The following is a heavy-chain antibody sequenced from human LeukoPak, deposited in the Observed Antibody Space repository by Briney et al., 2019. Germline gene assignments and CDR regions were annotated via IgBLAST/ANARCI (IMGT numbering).Heavy chain of an antibody. D-gene: IGHD3-22*01. Sequence: SQTLSLTRTVSSGSISSHYWSWTRHPPGKGLEWIGYIYYSGSTVYHPSLKTRVTISVDTSKNHFSLKLSSVTAADTAVYYCARRCHYHESSGYSTYYYYYLDVWGKGTTVSVSS. CDR2: IYYSGST. V-gene: IGHV4-59*11. CDR3: ARRCHYHESSGYSTYYYYYLDV. CDR1: SGSISSHY. J-gene: IGHJ6*03.